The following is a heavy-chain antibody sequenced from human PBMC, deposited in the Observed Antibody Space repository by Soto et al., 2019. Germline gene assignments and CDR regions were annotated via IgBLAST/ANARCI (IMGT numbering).Heavy chain of an antibody. CDR3: ARKSSSSSWFDP. CDR1: GYTLFTYG. CDR2: ISTYDGNT. V-gene: IGHV1-18*01. Sequence: GASVKVSCKASGYTLFTYGITWVRQAPGQGLEWMGWISTYDGNTDYAQKLQGRVTMTTDTSTRTAYMELRSLRSDDTAVYYCARKSSSSSWFDPRGQVSVVTVSS. J-gene: IGHJ5*02. D-gene: IGHD6-6*01.